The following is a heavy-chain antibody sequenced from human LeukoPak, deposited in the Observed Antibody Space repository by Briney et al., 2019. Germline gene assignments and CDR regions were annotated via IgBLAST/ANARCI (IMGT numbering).Heavy chain of an antibody. CDR2: IYHSGST. CDR3: ARGVISWYDY. J-gene: IGHJ4*02. Sequence: SETLSLTCTVSGYSISSGYYWGWIRQPPGKGLEWIGSIYHSGSTYYNPSLKSRVTISVDTSKNQFSLKLSSVTAADTAVYYCARGVISWYDYWGQGTLVTVSS. CDR1: GYSISSGYY. D-gene: IGHD6-13*01. V-gene: IGHV4-38-2*02.